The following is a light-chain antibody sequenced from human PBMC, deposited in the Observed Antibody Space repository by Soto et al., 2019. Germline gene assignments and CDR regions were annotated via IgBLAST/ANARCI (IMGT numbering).Light chain of an antibody. J-gene: IGKJ1*01. CDR2: WAS. Sequence: DIVMTHSPESLAVSLGERATINCKSSQSVLYSSNNKNYLAWYQQKPGQPPKLLIYWASTRESGVPDRFSGSGSGTDFTLTISSLQAEDVAVYYCQQYYSTPWTFGQGTKVEIK. V-gene: IGKV4-1*01. CDR1: QSVLYSSNNKNY. CDR3: QQYYSTPWT.